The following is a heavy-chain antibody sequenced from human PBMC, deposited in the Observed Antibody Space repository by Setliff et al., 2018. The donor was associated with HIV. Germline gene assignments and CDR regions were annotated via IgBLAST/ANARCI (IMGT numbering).Heavy chain of an antibody. D-gene: IGHD3-22*01. CDR3: ARVDYYDSSGYWHFDY. CDR1: GGTFSGYA. Sequence: SVKVSCKAPGGTFSGYAFSWVRQAPGQGFEWMGGSIPVFGTVNYAQKFQGRVTITRDTSASTAYLELSSLRSEDTAVYYCARVDYYDSSGYWHFDYWGQGTLVTVSS. J-gene: IGHJ4*02. CDR2: SIPVFGTV. V-gene: IGHV1-69*05.